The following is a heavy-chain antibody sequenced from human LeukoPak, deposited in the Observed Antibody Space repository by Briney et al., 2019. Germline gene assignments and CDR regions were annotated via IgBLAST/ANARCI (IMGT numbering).Heavy chain of an antibody. V-gene: IGHV5-51*01. J-gene: IGHJ4*02. D-gene: IGHD6-19*01. Sequence: GESLKISCKGSGYSFINYWIGWVRQMPGKGLEWMAIIYPGDSDTKYSPSFQDQVTISADKSITTAYLQWSSLKASDTAMYYCAILSSGWYYFDYWGQGTLVTVSS. CDR3: AILSSGWYYFDY. CDR2: IYPGDSDT. CDR1: GYSFINYW.